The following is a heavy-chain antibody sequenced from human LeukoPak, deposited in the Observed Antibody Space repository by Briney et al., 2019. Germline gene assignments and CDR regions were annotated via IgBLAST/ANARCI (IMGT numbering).Heavy chain of an antibody. CDR1: GGSISSGGYY. CDR2: IYYSGST. J-gene: IGHJ4*02. CDR3: ARGASTVTDRLDY. D-gene: IGHD4-17*01. V-gene: IGHV4-31*03. Sequence: KASETLSLTYTVSGGSISSGGYYWSWIRQHPGKGLEWIGYIYYSGSTYYNPSLKSRVTISVDTSKNQFSLKLSSVTAADTAVYYCARGASTVTDRLDYWGQGTLVTVSS.